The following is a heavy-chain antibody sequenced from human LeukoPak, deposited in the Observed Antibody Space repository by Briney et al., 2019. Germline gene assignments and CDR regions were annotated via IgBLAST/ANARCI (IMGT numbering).Heavy chain of an antibody. CDR1: GGSSSGYY. V-gene: IGHV4-34*01. Sequence: PSETLSLTCAVYGGSSSGYYWSWIRQPPGKGLEWIGEINHSGSTNYNPSLKGRVTISVDTSKNQFSLKLSSVTAADTAVYYCARGRGTLRVYYGMDVWGQGTTVTVSS. D-gene: IGHD1-1*01. J-gene: IGHJ6*02. CDR3: ARGRGTLRVYYGMDV. CDR2: INHSGST.